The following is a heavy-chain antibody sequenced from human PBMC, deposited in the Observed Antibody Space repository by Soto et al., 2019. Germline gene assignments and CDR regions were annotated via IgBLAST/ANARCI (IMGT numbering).Heavy chain of an antibody. J-gene: IGHJ4*02. CDR1: GVTFSNAA. CDR2: IVVDGEKT. Sequence: QMHLVQSGPEVRKPGTSVRVSCKASGVTFSNAAVQWVRQGRGQRLEWIGWIVVDGEKTDYARKFRERVTITRDMSTGTVYMELSSLRSDDTAVYFCGGTMTGGYFGSWGQGTLVSVSS. CDR3: GGTMTGGYFGS. V-gene: IGHV1-58*01. D-gene: IGHD3-10*01.